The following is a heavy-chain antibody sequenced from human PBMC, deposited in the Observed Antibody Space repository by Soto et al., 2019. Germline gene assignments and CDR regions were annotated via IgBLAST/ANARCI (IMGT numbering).Heavy chain of an antibody. D-gene: IGHD3-9*01. Sequence: SVKVSCKASGGTFSSYAISWVRQAPGQGLEWMGGIIPIFGTANYAQKFQGRVTITADKSTSTAYMELSSLRSEDTAVYYCARGRRGLRYFAWKHYYYYGMDVWGQGTTVTVSS. V-gene: IGHV1-69*06. J-gene: IGHJ6*02. CDR1: GGTFSSYA. CDR3: ARGRRGLRYFAWKHYYYYGMDV. CDR2: IIPIFGTA.